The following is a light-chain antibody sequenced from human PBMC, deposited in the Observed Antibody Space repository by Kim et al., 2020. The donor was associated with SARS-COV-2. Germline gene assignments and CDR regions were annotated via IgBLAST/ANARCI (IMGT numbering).Light chain of an antibody. Sequence: DIQMTQSPSSLSASIGDRVTITCRASQSISSYLHWYQQKPGKAPKLLIYAASNLQSGVPSNLSGSGSGTDFTLTISSLQPEDFATYYCQQSYSYPKTFGQWTKVDIK. CDR3: QQSYSYPKT. CDR1: QSISSY. CDR2: AAS. J-gene: IGKJ1*01. V-gene: IGKV1-39*01.